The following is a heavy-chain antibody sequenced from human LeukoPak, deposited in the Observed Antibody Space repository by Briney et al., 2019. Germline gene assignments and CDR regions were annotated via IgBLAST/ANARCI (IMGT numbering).Heavy chain of an antibody. Sequence: SETLSLTCTVSGGSIGSSSYYWGWIRQPPGKGLEWIGSIYYSGSTYYNPSLKSRVTISVDTSKNQFSLKLSSVTAADTAVYYCARVGLSGSYHYWGQGNLVTVSS. CDR2: IYYSGST. J-gene: IGHJ4*02. V-gene: IGHV4-39*07. CDR1: GGSIGSSSYY. D-gene: IGHD1-26*01. CDR3: ARVGLSGSYHY.